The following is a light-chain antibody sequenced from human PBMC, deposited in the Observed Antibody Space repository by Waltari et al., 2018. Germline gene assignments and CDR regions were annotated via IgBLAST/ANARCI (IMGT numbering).Light chain of an antibody. CDR2: DAS. J-gene: IGKJ4*01. Sequence: DIQMTQSPSSLSASVGDRVTITCQASQDIDTFLNWYQQNPGKAPHLLISDASNLESGVPSRFSGSGSGTHFTFTISSLHPEDFATYFCQQYDSLPRTFGGGTRVEIK. CDR1: QDIDTF. CDR3: QQYDSLPRT. V-gene: IGKV1-33*01.